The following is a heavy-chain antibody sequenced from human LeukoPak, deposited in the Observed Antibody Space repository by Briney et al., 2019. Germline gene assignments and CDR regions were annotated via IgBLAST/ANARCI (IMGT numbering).Heavy chain of an antibody. J-gene: IGHJ3*01. D-gene: IGHD2-8*02. CDR1: GFPFKTYD. V-gene: IGHV3-20*04. CDR3: AREGGPLTGVLDAFDL. Sequence: GGSLRLSCEASGFPFKTYDMAWVRQAPGKGLEWVAGVDWEGGRTGFAESVKGRFTISRDTVRNFLYLEVNSLRAEDTALYFCAREGGPLTGVLDAFDLWGQGTMVIVSS. CDR2: VDWEGGRT.